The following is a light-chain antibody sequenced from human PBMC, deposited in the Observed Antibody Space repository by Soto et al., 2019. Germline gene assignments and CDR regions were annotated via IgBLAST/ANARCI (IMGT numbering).Light chain of an antibody. Sequence: QSALTQPASVSGSPGQSITMSCTGTSNDVGGYNYVSWYQQHPGKAPKLIISEVSNRPSGVSLRFSGSKSGNTASLTISGLQAEDEADYYCSSYTSRSTLFVFGTGTKLTVL. V-gene: IGLV2-14*01. CDR1: SNDVGGYNY. J-gene: IGLJ1*01. CDR2: EVS. CDR3: SSYTSRSTLFV.